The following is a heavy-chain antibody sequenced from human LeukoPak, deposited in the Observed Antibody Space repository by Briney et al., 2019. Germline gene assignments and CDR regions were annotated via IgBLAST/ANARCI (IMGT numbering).Heavy chain of an antibody. CDR1: GASVNSGNYY. Sequence: SQTLSLTCTVSGASVNSGNYYWTWIRQPAGKRLEWIGRIYTSGTTNYNPSLKSRVTISIGASKNQFSLRLSSVTAADTAVYYCTRGGELMNFWGQGTLVTVSS. V-gene: IGHV4-61*02. CDR2: IYTSGTT. CDR3: TRGGELMNF. J-gene: IGHJ4*02. D-gene: IGHD1-26*01.